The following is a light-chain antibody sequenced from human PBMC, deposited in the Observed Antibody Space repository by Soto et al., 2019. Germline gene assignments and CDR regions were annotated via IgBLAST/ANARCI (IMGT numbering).Light chain of an antibody. Sequence: EIVLTQSPGTLSLSPGERATLSCRASQSVSSSYLAWYQQKPGQAPRLLIYGASSRATGIPDRFSGSGSGTDFTLTISRLEPEDFATYYCQQSYNTPHTFGQGTKLEIK. CDR1: QSVSSSY. CDR2: GAS. CDR3: QQSYNTPHT. J-gene: IGKJ2*01. V-gene: IGKV3-20*01.